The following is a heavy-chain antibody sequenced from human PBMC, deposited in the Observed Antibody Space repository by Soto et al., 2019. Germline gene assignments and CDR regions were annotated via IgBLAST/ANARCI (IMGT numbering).Heavy chain of an antibody. Sequence: GGSLRLSCAASGFTFSSYAMSWVRQAPVKGLEWVSAISGSGGSTYDADSVKGRFTISRDNSKNTLYLQMNSLRAEDTAVYYCAKSYYDILTGSDYYYGMDVWGQGTTVTVSS. V-gene: IGHV3-23*01. D-gene: IGHD3-9*01. CDR2: ISGSGGST. CDR1: GFTFSSYA. CDR3: AKSYYDILTGSDYYYGMDV. J-gene: IGHJ6*02.